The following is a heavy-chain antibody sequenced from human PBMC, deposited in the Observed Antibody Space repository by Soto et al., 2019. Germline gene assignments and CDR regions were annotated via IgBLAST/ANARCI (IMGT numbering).Heavy chain of an antibody. CDR3: ARLNIVVVVAAKVDAFDI. D-gene: IGHD2-15*01. J-gene: IGHJ3*02. CDR1: GGSISSSSYY. V-gene: IGHV4-39*01. Sequence: PSETLSLTCTVSGGSISSSSYYWGWIRQPPGKGLEWIGSIYYSGSTYYNPSLKSRVTISVDTSKNQFSLKLSSVTAADTAVYYCARLNIVVVVAAKVDAFDIWGQGTMVTVSS. CDR2: IYYSGST.